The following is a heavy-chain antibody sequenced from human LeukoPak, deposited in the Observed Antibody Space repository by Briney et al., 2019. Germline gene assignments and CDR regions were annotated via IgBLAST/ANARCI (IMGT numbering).Heavy chain of an antibody. Sequence: SETLSLTYAVSGYSISSGYYWGWIRQPPGKGLEWIGSIYHSGSTYYNPSLKSRVTISVDTSKNQFSLKLSSVTAADTAVYYCARAPDMVRGVSLEFDPWGQGTLVTVSS. CDR2: IYHSGST. CDR3: ARAPDMVRGVSLEFDP. J-gene: IGHJ5*02. D-gene: IGHD3-10*01. CDR1: GYSISSGYY. V-gene: IGHV4-38-2*01.